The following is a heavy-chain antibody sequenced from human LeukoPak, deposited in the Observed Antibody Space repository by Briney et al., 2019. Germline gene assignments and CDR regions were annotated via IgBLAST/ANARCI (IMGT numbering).Heavy chain of an antibody. J-gene: IGHJ4*02. CDR1: GVSISSSSYY. D-gene: IGHD6-19*01. V-gene: IGHV4-39*01. CDR2: IYYSGSA. Sequence: PSETLSLTCTVSGVSISSSSYYWGWIRQPPGKGLEWIGSIYYSGSAYYNPSLKSRVTISVDTSKNQFSLKLSSVTAADTAVYYCARVRAVAGTFYWGQGTLVTVSS. CDR3: ARVRAVAGTFY.